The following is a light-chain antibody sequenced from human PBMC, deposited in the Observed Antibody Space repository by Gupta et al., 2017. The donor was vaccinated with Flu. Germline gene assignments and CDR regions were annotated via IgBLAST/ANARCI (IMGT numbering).Light chain of an antibody. J-gene: IGKJ4*01. CDR3: HQYAKSPLT. Sequence: GTLSLSPGEKATLSCRASQSVGSNYLTWFQQKPGQAPRLLIYGASSRATGIPDRFSGSGSGTDFTLTISRLEPEDFAVYYCHQYAKSPLTFGGGTKVEIK. CDR1: QSVGSNY. CDR2: GAS. V-gene: IGKV3-20*01.